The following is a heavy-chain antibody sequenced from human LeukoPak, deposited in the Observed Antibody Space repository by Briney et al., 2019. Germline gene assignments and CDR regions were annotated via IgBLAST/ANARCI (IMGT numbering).Heavy chain of an antibody. CDR1: GFTFSYYA. J-gene: IGHJ3*02. D-gene: IGHD2-21*02. Sequence: PGGSLRLSCAASGFTFSYYAMTWVRQAPGKGLEWVSSISGSGETIDYADSVEGRFTISRDNSKNTLYLHMNSLSDEDTAVYHCAKDYWPDCGADCYYSAFDIWGQGTMVTVSS. V-gene: IGHV3-23*01. CDR3: AKDYWPDCGADCYYSAFDI. CDR2: ISGSGETI.